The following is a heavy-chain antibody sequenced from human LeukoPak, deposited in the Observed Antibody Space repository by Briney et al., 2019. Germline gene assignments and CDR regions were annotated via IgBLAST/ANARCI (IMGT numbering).Heavy chain of an antibody. CDR1: GYTFTGYY. J-gene: IGHJ4*02. CDR2: INPNSGGT. Sequence: ASVKVSCKASGYTFTGYYMHWVRQAPGQGLEWMGWINPNSGGTNYAQKFQGRVTMTRDTSISTVYMELSSLRSEDTAVYYCAGGRTDIVVVPATFRNYYFDYWGQGTLVTVSS. CDR3: AGGRTDIVVVPATFRNYYFDY. V-gene: IGHV1-2*02. D-gene: IGHD2-2*01.